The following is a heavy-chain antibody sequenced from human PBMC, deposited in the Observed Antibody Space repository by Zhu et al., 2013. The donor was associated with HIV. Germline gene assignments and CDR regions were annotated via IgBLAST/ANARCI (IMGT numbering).Heavy chain of an antibody. V-gene: IGHV1-2*02. CDR3: ARDRGYSYGYHDY. J-gene: IGHJ4*02. Sequence: QVQLVQSGADVRKPGASLKVSCKASGYTFTAYYLHWVRQAPGQGLEWMGWINPNSGGTNYAQKFQGRVTMTRDTSISTAYMELSRLRSDDTAVYYCARDRGYSYGYHDYWGQGTLVTVSS. CDR2: INPNSGGT. CDR1: GYTFTAYY. D-gene: IGHD5-18*01.